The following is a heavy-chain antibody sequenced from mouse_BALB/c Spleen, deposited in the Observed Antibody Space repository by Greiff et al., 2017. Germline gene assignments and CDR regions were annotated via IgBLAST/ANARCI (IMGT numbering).Heavy chain of an antibody. D-gene: IGHD6-1*01. CDR2: IYPGTGST. CDR3: ARGASDHYAMDY. V-gene: IGHV1-76*01. Sequence: QVQLQQSGAELVRPGASVKLSCKTSGYIFTNYCIHWVNQRPGQGLEWIARIYPGTGSTNYNEKFKGKATLTADTSSNTAYMQLSSLKSEDSAVYVCARGASDHYAMDYWGQGTSVTVSS. CDR1: GYIFTNYC. J-gene: IGHJ4*01.